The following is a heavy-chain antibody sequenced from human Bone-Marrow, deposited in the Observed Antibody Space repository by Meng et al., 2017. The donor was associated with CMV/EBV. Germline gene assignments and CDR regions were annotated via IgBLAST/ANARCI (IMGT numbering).Heavy chain of an antibody. CDR1: GGSISSSSYY. CDR2: IYYSGST. CDR3: ARGSTSVTMIVVVITAASLAYDS. D-gene: IGHD3-22*01. Sequence: SETLSLTCTVSGGSISSSSYYWGWIRQPPGKGLEWIGSIYYSGSTYYNPSLKSRVTISVDTSKNQFSLKLNSVTAADTAVYYCARGSTSVTMIVVVITAASLAYDSWGQGTLATVSS. V-gene: IGHV4-39*07. J-gene: IGHJ4*02.